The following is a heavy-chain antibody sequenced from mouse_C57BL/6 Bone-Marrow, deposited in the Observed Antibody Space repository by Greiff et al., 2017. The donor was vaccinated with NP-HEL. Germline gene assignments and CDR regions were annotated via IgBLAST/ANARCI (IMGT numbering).Heavy chain of an antibody. CDR2: ISNLAYSI. Sequence: VQLKESGGGLVQPGGSLKLSCAASGFTFSDYGMAWVRQAPRKGPEWVAFISNLAYSIYYADTVTGRFTISRENAKNTLYLEMSSLRSEDTAMYYCARRYYGSSLYWYFDVWGTGTTVTVSS. CDR3: ARRYYGSSLYWYFDV. J-gene: IGHJ1*03. D-gene: IGHD1-1*01. V-gene: IGHV5-15*01. CDR1: GFTFSDYG.